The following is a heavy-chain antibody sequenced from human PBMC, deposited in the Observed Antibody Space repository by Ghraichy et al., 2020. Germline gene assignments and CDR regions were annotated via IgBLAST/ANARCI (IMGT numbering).Heavy chain of an antibody. V-gene: IGHV7-4-1*02. CDR3: ARDFRLEVDSENAFDI. CDR1: GYSFTTYA. J-gene: IGHJ3*02. D-gene: IGHD1-26*01. CDR2: INTNTGNP. Sequence: ASVKVSCKASGYSFTTYAMNWVRQAPGQGLEWMGWINTNTGNPTYAQGFIGRFVFSLDKSVNTAYLQINNLKPDDTAVYFCARDFRLEVDSENAFDIWGQGTVVTVSS.